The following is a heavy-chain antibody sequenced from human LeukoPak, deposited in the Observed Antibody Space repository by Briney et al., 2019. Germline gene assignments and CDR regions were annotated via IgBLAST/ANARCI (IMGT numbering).Heavy chain of an antibody. CDR2: IWYDGSNK. CDR3: RVGYYLNDY. J-gene: IGHJ4*02. Sequence: PGGSLRLSCAASGFTFSSYVMHWVRQAPGKGLEWVAVIWYDGSNKYYADSVKGRFTISRDNSKNTLYLQMNSLRAEDTAVYYCRVGYYLNDYWGQGTLVTVSS. D-gene: IGHD3-10*01. CDR1: GFTFSSYV. V-gene: IGHV3-33*01.